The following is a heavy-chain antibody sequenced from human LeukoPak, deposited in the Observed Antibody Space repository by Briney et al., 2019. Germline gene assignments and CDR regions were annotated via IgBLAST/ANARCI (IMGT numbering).Heavy chain of an antibody. J-gene: IGHJ4*02. CDR3: TTEAPLSGSYPTIWEQADY. D-gene: IGHD1-26*01. CDR1: GFTFSNAW. CDR2: IKSKTDGGTT. Sequence: GGSLRLSCAASGFTFSNAWMSWVRQAPGKGLEWVGRIKSKTDGGTTDYAAPVKGRFTISRDDSKNTLYLQMNSLKTEDTAVYYCTTEAPLSGSYPTIWEQADYWGQGTLVTVSS. V-gene: IGHV3-15*01.